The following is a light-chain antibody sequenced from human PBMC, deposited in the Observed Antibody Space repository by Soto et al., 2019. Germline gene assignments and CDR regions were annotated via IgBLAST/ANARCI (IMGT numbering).Light chain of an antibody. Sequence: EIVLTQSPWTLSTSPGERATLSCRASQSVSSRYFAWYQQKPGQAPRLLMYGASSRATGLPYKFSGSGSGSDFTLTISRLEPEDFAVYYCQQYGSSPRTFGQGTKVDIK. CDR3: QQYGSSPRT. V-gene: IGKV3-20*01. CDR2: GAS. J-gene: IGKJ1*01. CDR1: QSVSSRY.